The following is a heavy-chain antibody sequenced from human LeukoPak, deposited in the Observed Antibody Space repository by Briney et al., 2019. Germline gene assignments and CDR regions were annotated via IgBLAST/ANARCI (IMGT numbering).Heavy chain of an antibody. CDR1: GFTFDDYA. CDR3: AKDKGYSSSWYYFDY. Sequence: GGSLRLSCAASGFTFDDYAMHWVRQAPGKGLEWVSGISWNSASIGYADSVKGRFTISRDNAKNSLYLQMNSLRAEDTALYYCAKDKGYSSSWYYFDYWGQGTLVTVSS. V-gene: IGHV3-9*01. J-gene: IGHJ4*02. CDR2: ISWNSASI. D-gene: IGHD6-13*01.